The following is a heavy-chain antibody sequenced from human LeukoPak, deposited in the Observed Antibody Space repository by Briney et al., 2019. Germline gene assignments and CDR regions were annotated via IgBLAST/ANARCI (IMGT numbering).Heavy chain of an antibody. CDR3: ARRSINKVVAATSPEFDY. J-gene: IGHJ4*02. CDR2: ISGSGGST. Sequence: SGGSLRLSCAASGFTFSSYAMSWVRQAPGKGLEWVSAISGSGGSTYYADSVKGRFTISRDNSKNTLYLQMNSLRAEDTAVYYCARRSINKVVAATSPEFDYWGQGTLVTVSS. V-gene: IGHV3-23*01. D-gene: IGHD2-15*01. CDR1: GFTFSSYA.